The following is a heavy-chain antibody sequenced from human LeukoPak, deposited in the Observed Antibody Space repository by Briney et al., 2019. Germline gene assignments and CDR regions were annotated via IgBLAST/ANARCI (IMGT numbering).Heavy chain of an antibody. CDR1: GGSISSYY. CDR3: ARVGTYGSGSYLSWLDY. V-gene: IGHV4-59*01. CDR2: IYYSGST. D-gene: IGHD3-10*01. Sequence: PSETLSLTCTVSGGSISSYYWSWIRQPPGKGLEWLVYIYYSGSTNYNPSLKSRVTISVDTSKNQFSLKLSSVTAADTAVYYCARVGTYGSGSYLSWLDYWGQGTLVTVSS. J-gene: IGHJ4*02.